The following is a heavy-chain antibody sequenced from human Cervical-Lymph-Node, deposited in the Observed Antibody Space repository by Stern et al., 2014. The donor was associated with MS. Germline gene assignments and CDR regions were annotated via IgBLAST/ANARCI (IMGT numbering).Heavy chain of an antibody. CDR1: GYSFTSNA. D-gene: IGHD3-22*01. CDR2: ITANTGTR. CDR3: ARKRITMIEDAFDI. V-gene: IGHV7-4-1*02. J-gene: IGHJ3*02. Sequence: QLVESGSKLKKPGASVKVSCKASGYSFTSNAMNWIRQAHGQGLEWMGWITANTGTRTYAQGFAGRFVFSLDTSVSTAYLQISSLKAEDTAVYYCARKRITMIEDAFDIWGQGTMVTVSS.